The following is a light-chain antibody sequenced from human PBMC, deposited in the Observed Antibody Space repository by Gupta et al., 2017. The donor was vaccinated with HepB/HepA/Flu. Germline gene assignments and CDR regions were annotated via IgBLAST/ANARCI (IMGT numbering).Light chain of an antibody. CDR1: TPHIGAGYG. CDR3: QSYDSRLNVV. Sequence: QSVLTQPPSVSGAPGQRLTISCTGTTPHIGAGYGVHWYQHLPGTAPKLLIYGHSNRPSGVPDRFSGSKSGTAASLAITGLQAEDEADYYCQSYDSRLNVVFGGGTKLTVL. J-gene: IGLJ2*01. CDR2: GHS. V-gene: IGLV1-40*01.